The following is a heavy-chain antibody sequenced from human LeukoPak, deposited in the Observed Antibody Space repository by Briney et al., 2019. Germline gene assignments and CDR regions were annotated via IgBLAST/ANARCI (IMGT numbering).Heavy chain of an antibody. CDR3: ARGRSSGSEV. CDR2: IYSGGST. D-gene: IGHD6-19*01. Sequence: GGPLRLSCAASGLTVSSNYMSWVRQAPGKGLEWVSVIYSGGSTYYADSVKGRFTISRHNSKNTLYLQMNSLRAEDTAVYYCARGRSSGSEVWGQGTLVTVSS. V-gene: IGHV3-53*04. J-gene: IGHJ4*02. CDR1: GLTVSSNY.